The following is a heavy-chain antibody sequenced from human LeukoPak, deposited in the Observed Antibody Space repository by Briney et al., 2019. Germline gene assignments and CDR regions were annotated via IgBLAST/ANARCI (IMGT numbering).Heavy chain of an antibody. CDR3: AREISRFGI. CDR2: IYIGGST. CDR1: GFTVSSNY. Sequence: GGSLRLSCAASGFTVSSNYMSWICQAPGKGLEWVSSIYIGGSTYYTVSVKGRFTISRDNPNNTLYLQMHSLRAEDTAVYYCAREISRFGIWGQRTVVPVSS. V-gene: IGHV3-66*01. D-gene: IGHD3-16*01. J-gene: IGHJ4*02.